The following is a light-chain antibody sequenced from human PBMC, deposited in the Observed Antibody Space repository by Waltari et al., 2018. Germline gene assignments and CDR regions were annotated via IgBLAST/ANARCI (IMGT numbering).Light chain of an antibody. V-gene: IGLV2-11*01. Sequence: QFALTQPRPVPGSPGKQATIPRTGPSGNVGGFNNFSGNQQHPGKAPKLMIYDVSKRPSGVPDRFSGSKSGNTASLTISGLQAEDEADYYCCSYAGSYTPSYVFGTGTKVTVL. CDR2: DVS. CDR3: CSYAGSYTPSYV. CDR1: SGNVGGFNN. J-gene: IGLJ1*01.